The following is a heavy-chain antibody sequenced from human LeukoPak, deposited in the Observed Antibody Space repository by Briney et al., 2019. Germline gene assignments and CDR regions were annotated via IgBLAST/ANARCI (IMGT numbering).Heavy chain of an antibody. CDR1: GGTFSSYA. J-gene: IGHJ6*02. CDR2: ISAYNGNT. V-gene: IGHV1-18*01. D-gene: IGHD3-10*01. CDR3: AREYYYGSGSYSRLDYYYYGMDV. Sequence: ASVKVSCKASGGTFSSYAISWVRQAPGQGLEWMGWISAYNGNTNYAQKLQGRVTMTTDTSTSTAYMELRSLRSDDTAVYYCAREYYYGSGSYSRLDYYYYGMDVWGQGTTVTVSS.